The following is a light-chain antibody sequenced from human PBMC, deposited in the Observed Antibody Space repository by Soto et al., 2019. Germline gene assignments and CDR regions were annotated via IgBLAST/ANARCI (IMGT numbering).Light chain of an antibody. CDR2: EGS. CDR3: CSSRI. Sequence: QSALTQPASVSGLPGQSITISCAGTKSDVGGHEFVSWYQKHPGKAPTLMIYEGSKRPSGISNRFSGSKSGSAASLTSSGLQAEYGADYYCCSSRIFGGGTKLTVL. CDR1: KSDVGGHEF. V-gene: IGLV2-23*01. J-gene: IGLJ2*01.